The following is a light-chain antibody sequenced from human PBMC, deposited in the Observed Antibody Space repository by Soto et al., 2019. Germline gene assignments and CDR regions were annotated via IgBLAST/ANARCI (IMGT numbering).Light chain of an antibody. Sequence: IVLTQSPGTLSLSPGERATRSSRASQSVSSSYLAWYQQKPGQAPRLLIYGACSRATGIPDRFSGSGSGTDFTLTISRLEPEDFAVYYCQQYGSSRRTFGQGPKVDI. CDR1: QSVSSSY. CDR3: QQYGSSRRT. CDR2: GAC. V-gene: IGKV3-20*01. J-gene: IGKJ1*01.